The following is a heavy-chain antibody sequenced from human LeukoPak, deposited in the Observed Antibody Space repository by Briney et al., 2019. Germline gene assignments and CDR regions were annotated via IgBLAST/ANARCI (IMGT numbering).Heavy chain of an antibody. Sequence: KASETLSLTCTVSGGSISSYYWSWIRQPPGKGLEWIGYIYYSGSTNYNPSLKSRVTISVDTSKNQFSLKLSSVTAADTAVYYCARGLDIVAKLNWFDPWGQGTLVTVSS. CDR1: GGSISSYY. V-gene: IGHV4-59*12. J-gene: IGHJ5*02. CDR2: IYYSGST. CDR3: ARGLDIVAKLNWFDP. D-gene: IGHD5-12*01.